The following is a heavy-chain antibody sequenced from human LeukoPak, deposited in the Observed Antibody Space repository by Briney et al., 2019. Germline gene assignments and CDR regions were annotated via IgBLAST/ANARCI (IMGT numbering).Heavy chain of an antibody. V-gene: IGHV3-21*01. J-gene: IGHJ4*02. CDR3: ARETPDGYDY. Sequence: GGSLRLSCAASGFTLSYYNMNWVRQAPGKGLKWVSSISSSSSYIYYADSVKGRFTISRDNAKNSLYLQMNSLRAEDTAVYYCARETPDGYDYWGQGTLVTVSS. CDR1: GFTLSYYN. D-gene: IGHD5-24*01. CDR2: ISSSSSYI.